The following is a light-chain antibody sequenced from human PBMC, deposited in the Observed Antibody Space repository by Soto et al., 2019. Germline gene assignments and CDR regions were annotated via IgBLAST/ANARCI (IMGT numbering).Light chain of an antibody. V-gene: IGKV3-20*01. J-gene: IGKJ1*01. CDR2: GVS. Sequence: EIVLTQSPGTLSLSPGERATLSCRASQSVSSSYLAWYQQKPGQAPRLLIYGVSSSATAIPDRFSGSGSGTDFTLTISRLEPEDFAVYYCQQYGSSPRTFGQGTKVEIK. CDR1: QSVSSSY. CDR3: QQYGSSPRT.